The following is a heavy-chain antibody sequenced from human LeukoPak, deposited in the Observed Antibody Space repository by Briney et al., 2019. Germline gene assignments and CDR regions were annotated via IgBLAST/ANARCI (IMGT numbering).Heavy chain of an antibody. J-gene: IGHJ6*03. CDR2: IYYSGTT. CDR1: GGSISSYY. Sequence: SETLSLTCTVSGGSISSYYWSWIRQPPGKGLGWIGNIYYSGTTNSNPPLKSRVTISVDTSKNQFSLKLSSVTAADTAVYYCARSSEGRYYYDSSGFSYYYYYMDVWGKGTTVTISS. D-gene: IGHD3-22*01. CDR3: ARSSEGRYYYDSSGFSYYYYYMDV. V-gene: IGHV4-59*01.